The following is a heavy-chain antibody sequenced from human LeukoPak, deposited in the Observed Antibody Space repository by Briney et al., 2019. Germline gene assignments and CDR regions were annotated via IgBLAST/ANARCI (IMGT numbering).Heavy chain of an antibody. D-gene: IGHD2-15*01. V-gene: IGHV4-39*07. Sequence: PSETLSLTCTVSGGSISSSSYYWGWIRQPPGKGLEWIGSIYYSGSTYYNPSLKSRVTISVDTSKNQFSLKLSSVTAADTAVYYCAREVCSGGSCYPGFFYYYYYYMDVWGKGTTVTVSS. CDR1: GGSISSSSYY. J-gene: IGHJ6*03. CDR2: IYYSGST. CDR3: AREVCSGGSCYPGFFYYYYYYMDV.